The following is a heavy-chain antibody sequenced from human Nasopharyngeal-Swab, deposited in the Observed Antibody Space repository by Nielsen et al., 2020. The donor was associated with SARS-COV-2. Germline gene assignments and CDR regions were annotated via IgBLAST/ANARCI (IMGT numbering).Heavy chain of an antibody. D-gene: IGHD1-26*01. CDR2: ISYDGSNK. CDR1: GFTFSSYA. Sequence: GESLKISCAASGFTFSSYAMHWVRQAPGKGLEWVAVISYDGSNKYYADSVKGRFTISRDNSKNTLYLQMNSLRAEDTAVHYCARAHSGSYFSAFDIWGQGTMVTVSS. V-gene: IGHV3-30*04. CDR3: ARAHSGSYFSAFDI. J-gene: IGHJ3*02.